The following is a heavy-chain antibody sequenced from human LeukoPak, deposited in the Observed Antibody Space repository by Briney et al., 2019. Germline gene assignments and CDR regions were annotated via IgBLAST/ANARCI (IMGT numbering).Heavy chain of an antibody. CDR1: NGSMNNYL. Sequence: PSETLSLTCTVSNGSMNNYLWSWIRQSAEKGLEWIGHIETRGVTDNNPSLKSRLTMSIDTSKNQFSLKLRSVTAADTAVYYCARGTLYSGWSYYLDYWGQGTLVTVSS. CDR2: IETRGVT. CDR3: ARGTLYSGWSYYLDY. J-gene: IGHJ4*02. D-gene: IGHD6-19*01. V-gene: IGHV4-4*07.